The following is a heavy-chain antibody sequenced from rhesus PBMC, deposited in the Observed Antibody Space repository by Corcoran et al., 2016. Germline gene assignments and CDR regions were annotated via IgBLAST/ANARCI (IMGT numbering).Heavy chain of an antibody. CDR1: GLSLTTSGMG. J-gene: IGHJ4*01. D-gene: IGHD7-45*01. CDR2: IYWDDDK. Sequence: QVALKESGPALVKPTQTLTLTCTFSGLSLTTSGMGVGWVRQPPGKALEWLAFIYWDDDKRYSTSLKTRVTISKDTSKNQVVLTMTNMDPVDTATYYCTRRPTWGFEFDFWGQGVLVTVSS. CDR3: TRRPTWGFEFDF. V-gene: IGHV2-174*01.